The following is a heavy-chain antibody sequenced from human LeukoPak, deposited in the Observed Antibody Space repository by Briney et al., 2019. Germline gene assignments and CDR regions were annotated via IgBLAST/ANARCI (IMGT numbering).Heavy chain of an antibody. CDR1: GGSISSFY. D-gene: IGHD3-22*01. J-gene: IGHJ4*02. V-gene: IGHV4-59*13. Sequence: SETLSLTCTVSGGSISSFYWSWIRQPPGKGLEWIGFISYSGSTNYNPSLRGRVTISVDTSKNQFSLNLSPVTGADTAVYYCARGGPGSGWHYYLDYWGQGTLVTVSS. CDR2: ISYSGST. CDR3: ARGGPGSGWHYYLDY.